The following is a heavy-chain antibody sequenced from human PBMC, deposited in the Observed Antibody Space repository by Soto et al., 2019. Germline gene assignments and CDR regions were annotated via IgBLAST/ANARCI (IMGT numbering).Heavy chain of an antibody. CDR2: IYYSGST. CDR1: GGSISSGGYY. D-gene: IGHD3-3*01. V-gene: IGHV4-31*03. Sequence: QMQLQESGPGLVKPSQTLSLTCTVSGGSISSGGYYWSWIRQHPGKGLEWIGYIYYSGSTYYNPSLKSRVTISVDTSKNQFSLKLSSVTAADTAVYYCARRNYDFWYFDLWGRGTLVTVSS. J-gene: IGHJ2*01. CDR3: ARRNYDFWYFDL.